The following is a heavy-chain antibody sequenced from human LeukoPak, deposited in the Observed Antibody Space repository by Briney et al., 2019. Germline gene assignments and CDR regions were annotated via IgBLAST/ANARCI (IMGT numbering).Heavy chain of an antibody. CDR1: GFTFSSYG. D-gene: IGHD6-13*01. CDR2: ISYDGSNK. Sequence: TGGSLRLSCAASGFTFSSYGMHWVRQAPGKGLEWVAVISYDGSNKYYADSVKGRFTISRDNSKNTLYLQMNSLRAEDTAVYYCARDRGSAAAGYSYYYYGMDVWGQGTTVTVSS. CDR3: ARDRGSAAAGYSYYYYGMDV. J-gene: IGHJ6*02. V-gene: IGHV3-30*03.